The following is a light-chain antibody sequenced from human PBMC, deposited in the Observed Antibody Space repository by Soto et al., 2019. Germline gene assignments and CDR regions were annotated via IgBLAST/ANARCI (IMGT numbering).Light chain of an antibody. CDR2: AAS. CDR1: QSISSY. Sequence: DIQMTQSPSSRSASVGDRVTITCRASQSISSYLNWYQQKPGKAPKLLIYAASSLQSGVPSRFSGSGSGTDFTLTISSLQPEDFATYYCQQSCSTPTFGQGTKVEIK. J-gene: IGKJ1*01. V-gene: IGKV1-39*01. CDR3: QQSCSTPT.